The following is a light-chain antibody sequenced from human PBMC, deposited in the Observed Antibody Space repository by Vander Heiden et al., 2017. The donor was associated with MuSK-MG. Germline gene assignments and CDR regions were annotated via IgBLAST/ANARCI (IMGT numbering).Light chain of an antibody. CDR2: AKV. CDR1: SLKSYF. CDR3: NSQAGSGNQGV. Sequence: SSELTQDPAVSVALGQTVRITCQGDSLKSYFASWYQQKPGQAPVLVIYAKVHRPSGIPDRFSGSTSGNTASLTITGAQAEDEAEYYCNSQAGSGNQGVFGGGTKLTVL. V-gene: IGLV3-19*01. J-gene: IGLJ3*02.